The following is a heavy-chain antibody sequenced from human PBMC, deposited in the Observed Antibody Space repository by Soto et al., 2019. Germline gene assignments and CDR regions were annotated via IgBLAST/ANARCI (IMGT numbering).Heavy chain of an antibody. CDR3: ARPTYSSSEPFDY. Sequence: SETLSLTCAVSGGSISSGGYSWSWIRQPPGKGLEWIGYIYYSGSTYYNPSLKSRVTISVDTSKNQFSLKLSSVTAADTAVYYCARPTYSSSEPFDYWGQGTLVTVSS. D-gene: IGHD6-6*01. CDR1: GGSISSGGYS. CDR2: IYYSGST. V-gene: IGHV4-30-2*03. J-gene: IGHJ4*02.